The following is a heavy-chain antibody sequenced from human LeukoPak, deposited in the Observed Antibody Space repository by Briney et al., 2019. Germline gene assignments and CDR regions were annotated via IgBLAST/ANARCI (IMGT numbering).Heavy chain of an antibody. CDR1: GGSISSYY. J-gene: IGHJ6*02. CDR3: ARRSSTSYYYYGMDV. D-gene: IGHD2-2*01. V-gene: IGHV4-59*01. CDR2: IYYSGST. Sequence: SETLSLTCTVSGGSISSYYWSWIRQPPGKGLEWIGYIYYSGSTNYNPSLKSRVTISVDTSKNQFSLKLSSVTAADTAAYYCARRSSTSYYYYGMDVWGQGTTVTVSS.